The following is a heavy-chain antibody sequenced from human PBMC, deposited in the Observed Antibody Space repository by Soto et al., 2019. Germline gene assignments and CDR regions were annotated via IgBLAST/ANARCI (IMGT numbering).Heavy chain of an antibody. D-gene: IGHD2-15*01. CDR1: GFTFSSWA. Sequence: VGSLRRSWAGSGFTFSSWAMSWVRQAPGKGLEWVSAISGSGGSTYYADSVKGRFTISRDNSKNTLYLQMNSPRAEDTAVYYCAKDPVNCSGGSCYYYYAMDVWGQGTTVIVSS. CDR2: ISGSGGST. V-gene: IGHV3-23*01. J-gene: IGHJ6*02. CDR3: AKDPVNCSGGSCYYYYAMDV.